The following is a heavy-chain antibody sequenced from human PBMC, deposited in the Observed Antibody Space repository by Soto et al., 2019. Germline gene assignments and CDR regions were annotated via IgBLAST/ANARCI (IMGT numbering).Heavy chain of an antibody. V-gene: IGHV4-31*03. CDR3: ATLTSGYPPFNN. D-gene: IGHD3-22*01. Sequence: SETLSLTCTVSGGSISSGVYYWTWIRQHPGKGLEWIGYIYYSGSTYYNPSLKSRVTLSIDTSQKQFSLKLSSVTAADTPVYYGATLTSGYPPFNNWGRETQVTFPS. CDR1: GGSISSGVYY. CDR2: IYYSGST. J-gene: IGHJ4*02.